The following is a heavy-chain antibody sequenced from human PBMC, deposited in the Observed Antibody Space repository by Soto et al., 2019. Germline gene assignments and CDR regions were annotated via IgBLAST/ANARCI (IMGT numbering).Heavy chain of an antibody. D-gene: IGHD3-9*01. J-gene: IGHJ6*02. CDR3: ARRVLRYFDWLFDYYYYGMDV. CDR2: ISGSGVNT. Sequence: PGGSLRLSCAASGFIFSNYAMSWVRQAPGKGPEWVSSISGSGVNTFYADSVKGRFTISRDNSKNTLYLQMNSLRAEDTAVYYCARRVLRYFDWLFDYYYYGMDVWGQGTTVTVSS. CDR1: GFIFSNYA. V-gene: IGHV3-23*01.